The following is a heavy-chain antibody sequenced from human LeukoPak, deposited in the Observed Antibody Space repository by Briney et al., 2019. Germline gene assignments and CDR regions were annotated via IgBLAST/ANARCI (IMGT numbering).Heavy chain of an antibody. D-gene: IGHD3-16*01. CDR2: IWYDGRNR. CDR1: GFTFSTYG. J-gene: IGHJ4*02. CDR3: ARPLLSYDTTGYPDY. V-gene: IGHV3-33*01. Sequence: PGGSLRLSCAASGFTFSTYGMHWVRQAPGKGLEWVAFIWYDGRNRSYADSVKDRFTISRDNSEDTLYLQMNSLRAEDTAVYYCARPLLSYDTTGYPDYWGQGTLVTVSS.